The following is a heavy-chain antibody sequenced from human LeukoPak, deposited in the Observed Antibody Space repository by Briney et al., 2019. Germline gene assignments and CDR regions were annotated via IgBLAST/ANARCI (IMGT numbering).Heavy chain of an antibody. Sequence: ASVKVSCKASGYTFTTYGVSWVRQAPGQGLEWMGWISAYSGNTNYAQKFQGRVTMTADTSTNTAYMELRSLRSDDTAVYYCAKGPPEYCSGGSCHSGRNWIDPWGQGTLVTVSS. J-gene: IGHJ5*02. CDR2: ISAYSGNT. CDR3: AKGPPEYCSGGSCHSGRNWIDP. CDR1: GYTFTTYG. D-gene: IGHD2-15*01. V-gene: IGHV1-18*01.